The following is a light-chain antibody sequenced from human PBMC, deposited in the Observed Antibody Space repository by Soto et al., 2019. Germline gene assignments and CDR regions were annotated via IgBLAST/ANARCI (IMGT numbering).Light chain of an antibody. CDR2: SAS. Sequence: DIQMTQSPSSVSASVGDRVTITCRASQDISTNLVWYQQKPGKAPNLLIYSASTLQSGVPSRFSGSGSGTDFTLTITSLQPEDFATYYCQQANDFPLAFGQGTKVEIK. CDR3: QQANDFPLA. CDR1: QDISTN. V-gene: IGKV1-12*01. J-gene: IGKJ1*01.